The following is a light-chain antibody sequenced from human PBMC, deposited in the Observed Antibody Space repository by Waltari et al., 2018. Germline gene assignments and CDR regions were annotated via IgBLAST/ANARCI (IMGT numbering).Light chain of an antibody. V-gene: IGLV1-51*01. J-gene: IGLJ2*01. CDR2: DNN. CDR1: TANIGNYY. Sequence: QSVLTQPPSVSAAPGQKVTISCSGSTANIGNYYVSWYHQVPGEAPKPLIFDNNKRPSGIPDRFSASKSGTSATLGITGLQTGDEADYYCATWDNSLRNVVFGGGTKLTVL. CDR3: ATWDNSLRNVV.